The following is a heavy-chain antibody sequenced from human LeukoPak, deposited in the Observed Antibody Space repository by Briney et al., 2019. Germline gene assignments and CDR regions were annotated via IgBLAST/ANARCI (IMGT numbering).Heavy chain of an antibody. J-gene: IGHJ4*02. Sequence: GGSLRLSCAASGFTFSSYGMHWVRQAPGKGLEWVAVISYDGSNKYYADSVEGRFTISRDNSKNTLYLQMNSLRAEDTAVYYCARTQGYFDYWGQGTLVTVSS. CDR1: GFTFSSYG. CDR2: ISYDGSNK. V-gene: IGHV3-30*03. CDR3: ARTQGYFDY.